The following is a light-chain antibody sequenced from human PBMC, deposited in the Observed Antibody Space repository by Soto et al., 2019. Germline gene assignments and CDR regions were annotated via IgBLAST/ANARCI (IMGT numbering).Light chain of an antibody. CDR3: QQRSNWPWT. Sequence: EIVLTQSPATLSLSPGERGTLSCRASQTVSSYLAWYQQKPGQAPRLLIYDASNRATDIPARFSGSGSGTDFTLTISSLEPEDFALYYCQQRSNWPWTFGQGTKVEIK. J-gene: IGKJ1*01. V-gene: IGKV3-11*01. CDR1: QTVSSY. CDR2: DAS.